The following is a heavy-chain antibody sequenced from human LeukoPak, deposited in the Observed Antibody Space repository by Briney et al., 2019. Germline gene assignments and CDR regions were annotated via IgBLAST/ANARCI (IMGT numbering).Heavy chain of an antibody. D-gene: IGHD6-19*01. CDR3: ARSRLVNWFDP. Sequence: GGSLRLSCAASGFTFSSYWMSWVRQAPGKGLEWVANIKQDGSEKYYVDSVKGRFPISRDNAKNSLYLQMNSLRAEDTAVYYCARSRLVNWFDPWGQGTLVTVSS. J-gene: IGHJ5*02. CDR1: GFTFSSYW. V-gene: IGHV3-7*01. CDR2: IKQDGSEK.